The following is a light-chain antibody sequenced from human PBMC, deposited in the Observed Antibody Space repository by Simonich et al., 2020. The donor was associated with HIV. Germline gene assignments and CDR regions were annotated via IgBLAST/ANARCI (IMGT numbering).Light chain of an antibody. V-gene: IGKV4-1*01. J-gene: IGKJ1*01. CDR1: QSVLYSSNNKNY. CDR3: QQYYSTPPT. CDR2: WAS. Sequence: DIVMTQSPDYLAVSLGERATINCKSSQSVLYSSNNKNYLAWYQQKPGQPPKLLLYWASTRESGVPDRFSGSGSGTDFTLTISSLQAEDVAVYSCQQYYSTPPTFGQGTKVEIK.